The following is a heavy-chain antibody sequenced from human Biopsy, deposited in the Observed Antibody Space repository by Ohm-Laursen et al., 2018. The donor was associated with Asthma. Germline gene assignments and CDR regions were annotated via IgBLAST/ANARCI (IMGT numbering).Heavy chain of an antibody. J-gene: IGHJ4*02. V-gene: IGHV1-69*01. CDR1: GGTLSSHA. CDR3: ARRNQWLSLSLDF. D-gene: IGHD5-12*01. Sequence: GSSVKVSCKASGGTLSSHAISWVRQAPGQGLEWMGGLIPVLGTPDHAQMFEGRVTITADESTSTAYMELSSLTSDDTAVYYCARRNQWLSLSLDFWGQGTLVTVSS. CDR2: LIPVLGTP.